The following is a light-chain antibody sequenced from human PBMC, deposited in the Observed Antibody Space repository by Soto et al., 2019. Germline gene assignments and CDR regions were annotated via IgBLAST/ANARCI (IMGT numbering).Light chain of an antibody. CDR1: QSISSNY. Sequence: EIVLTQSPGTLSLSPGERATLSCRASQSISSNYLAWYQQKPGQAPRLLIYGASSRATGIPDRFSGRGSGTDFTLTISRLEPEDFAVYYCQQYGSSPPDTFGQGTKLEIK. CDR2: GAS. J-gene: IGKJ2*01. V-gene: IGKV3-20*01. CDR3: QQYGSSPPDT.